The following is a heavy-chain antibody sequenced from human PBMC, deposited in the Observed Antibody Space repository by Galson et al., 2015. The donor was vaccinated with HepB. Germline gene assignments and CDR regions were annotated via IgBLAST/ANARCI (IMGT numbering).Heavy chain of an antibody. CDR3: ARDVDTSNHCSWFDP. V-gene: IGHV3-33*05. CDR1: GFTFSHYG. D-gene: IGHD2-2*01. J-gene: IGHJ5*02. Sequence: TLRLSCATSGFTFSHYGMHWVRQAPGKGLEWVAGIQSDGSKTYYTDSVKGRFTISRDQSKTTLYLEMNSLRVEDTAMYYCARDVDTSNHCSWFDPWGQGTLVTVSS. CDR2: IQSDGSKT.